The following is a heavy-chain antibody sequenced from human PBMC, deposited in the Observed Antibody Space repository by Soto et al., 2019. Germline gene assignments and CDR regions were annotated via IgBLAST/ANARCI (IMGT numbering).Heavy chain of an antibody. CDR2: FSGSGGNI. CDR3: AKDPPWTVGPLAMDV. CDR1: GFAFTTHA. Sequence: EVQLLESGGGLVQPGGSLRLSCVASGFAFTTHAMSWIRQSPGKGLEWVSTFSGSGGNIYYAEAVKGRLTISRDDSKNTLYLQMNSLRVEDTAVYYCAKDPPWTVGPLAMDVWGQGTTVTVSS. V-gene: IGHV3-23*01. D-gene: IGHD3-10*01. J-gene: IGHJ6*02.